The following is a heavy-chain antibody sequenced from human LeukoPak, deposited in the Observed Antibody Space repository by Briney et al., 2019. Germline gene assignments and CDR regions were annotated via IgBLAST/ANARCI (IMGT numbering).Heavy chain of an antibody. J-gene: IGHJ4*02. CDR1: GFTFNHAW. CDR3: TTVCGSGGTCYSYSFDY. V-gene: IGHV3-15*01. Sequence: GGSLRLSCAASGFTFNHAWMTWVRQAPGKGLEWVGHIKSKTDGGTTDYAAPVKGRFTISRDDSKNTLYLQMNSLKTEDTAVYYCTTVCGSGGTCYSYSFDYWGQGTLVAVSS. CDR2: IKSKTDGGTT. D-gene: IGHD2-15*01.